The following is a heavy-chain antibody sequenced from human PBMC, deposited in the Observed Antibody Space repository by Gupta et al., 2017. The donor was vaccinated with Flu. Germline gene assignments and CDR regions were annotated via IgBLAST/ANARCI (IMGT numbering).Heavy chain of an antibody. CDR3: ARGMFLELRYFYYMDV. V-gene: IGHV4-34*01. CDR2: INHSGGT. D-gene: IGHD1-7*01. Sequence: QPPVKGLEWIGEINHSGGTNYNPSLKIRLTISVDTSKNQFSRNLRSVTAADTAVYYCARGMFLELRYFYYMDVWGEGTTVTVS. J-gene: IGHJ6*03.